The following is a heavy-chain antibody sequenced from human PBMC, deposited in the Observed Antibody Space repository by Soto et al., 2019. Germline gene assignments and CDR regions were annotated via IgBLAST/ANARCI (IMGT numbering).Heavy chain of an antibody. CDR2: IDWDDDK. CDR1: GFSFSTSGML. V-gene: IGHV2-70*04. D-gene: IGHD6-19*01. J-gene: IGHJ4*02. Sequence: SGPTLVNPTQTLTLTCTFSGFSFSTSGMLVSGIRQPPGQALELLARIDWDDDKLYSTSLKTRLTISNDTSKNQVVLTMTNMDPVDTATYYCARTLYTSGWSLDYWGQGTLVTVSS. CDR3: ARTLYTSGWSLDY.